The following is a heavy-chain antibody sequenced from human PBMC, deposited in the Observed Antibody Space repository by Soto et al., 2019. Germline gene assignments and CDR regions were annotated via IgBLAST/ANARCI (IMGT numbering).Heavy chain of an antibody. Sequence: SETLSLTCTVSGGSISSYYWSWIRQPPGKGLEWIGYIYYSGSTNYNPSLKSRVTISVDTSKNQFSLKLSSVTAADTAVYYCARDNPHWYFDLWGRGTLVTVSS. J-gene: IGHJ2*01. CDR1: GGSISSYY. CDR3: ARDNPHWYFDL. CDR2: IYYSGST. V-gene: IGHV4-59*01.